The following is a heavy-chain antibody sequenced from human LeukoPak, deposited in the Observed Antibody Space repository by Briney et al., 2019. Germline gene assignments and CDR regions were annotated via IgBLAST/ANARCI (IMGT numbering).Heavy chain of an antibody. CDR2: IYHNGTP. CDR1: VGSISSGNW. J-gene: IGHJ6*02. CDR3: ATAPILRGEGGEHYKYGMDV. D-gene: IGHD2-2*02. Sequence: SETLSLTCAVSVGSISSGNWWSWVRQSPGKGLEWIGEIYHNGTPNYSPSLKNRVTISADTFKNHFSLKLTSVTAADTAVYYCATAPILRGEGGEHYKYGMDVWGQGTTVIVSS. V-gene: IGHV4-4*02.